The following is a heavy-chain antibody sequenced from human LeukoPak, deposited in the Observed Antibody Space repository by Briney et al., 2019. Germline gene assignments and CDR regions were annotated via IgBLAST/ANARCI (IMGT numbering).Heavy chain of an antibody. CDR2: ISSSSTI. CDR3: ARDQTYYYDSSGYYPRFDY. D-gene: IGHD3-22*01. J-gene: IGHJ4*02. Sequence: GGSLRLSCAASGYTFSDYYMNWVRQAPGKGLEWVSSISSSSTIYYADSVKGRFTISRDNAKNSLYLQVNSLRAEDTAVYYCARDQTYYYDSSGYYPRFDYWGQGTLVTVSS. V-gene: IGHV3-69-1*02. CDR1: GYTFSDYY.